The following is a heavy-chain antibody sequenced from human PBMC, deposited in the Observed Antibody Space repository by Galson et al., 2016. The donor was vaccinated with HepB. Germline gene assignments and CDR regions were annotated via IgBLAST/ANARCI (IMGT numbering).Heavy chain of an antibody. CDR2: INDSGDT. D-gene: IGHD1-26*01. CDR3: TRGDAYSGRNGDT. V-gene: IGHV4-34*01. CDR1: DGSLSDYY. Sequence: SETLSLTCAVSDGSLSDYYWSWIRQAPGKGLEWIGEINDSGDTNTNPSLKGRVSISVDTSRKQFSLRLSSVTAADTAVYYCTRGDAYSGRNGDTWGQGTKVTVSS. J-gene: IGHJ3*02.